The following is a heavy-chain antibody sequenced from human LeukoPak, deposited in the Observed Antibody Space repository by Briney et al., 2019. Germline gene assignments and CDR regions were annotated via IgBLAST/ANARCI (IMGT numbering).Heavy chain of an antibody. CDR1: GYPFDNFG. CDR2: ISAYNGNT. CDR3: ARDRVGGDLTGVSLY. J-gene: IGHJ4*01. Sequence: GAAVKVSCKASGYPFDNFGLTWVRQAPGQGLEGMGGISAYNGNTHYAQTFRGRLTLTTETSTSTAYQELRSVKSDDTAVYYCARDRVGGDLTGVSLYWGQGTLVTVSS. D-gene: IGHD4-17*01. V-gene: IGHV1-18*01.